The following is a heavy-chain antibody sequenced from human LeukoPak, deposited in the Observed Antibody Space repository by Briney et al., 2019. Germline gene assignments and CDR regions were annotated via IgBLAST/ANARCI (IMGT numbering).Heavy chain of an antibody. CDR1: GFLFSNYW. CDR2: VNSDGSTT. CDR3: ARGYYSSSRFDS. Sequence: PGGSLRLSCAASGFLFSNYWMHWVRQAPGKGLVWVSRVNSDGSTTNYADSVKGRFTISRDNAENTLYMRMNSLRPEDTAVYYCARGYYSSSRFDSWGQGTLVTVSS. D-gene: IGHD6-13*01. J-gene: IGHJ4*02. V-gene: IGHV3-74*01.